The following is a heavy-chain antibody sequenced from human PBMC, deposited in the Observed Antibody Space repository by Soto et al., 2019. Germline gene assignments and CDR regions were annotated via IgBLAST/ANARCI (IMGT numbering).Heavy chain of an antibody. J-gene: IGHJ6*02. D-gene: IGHD1-1*01. CDR1: GFTFSSYG. CDR2: IWYDGSNK. V-gene: IGHV3-33*01. Sequence: PGGSLRLSCAASGFTFSSYGMHWVRQAPGKGLEWVAVIWYDGSNKYYADSVKGRFTISRDNSKNTLYLQMNSLRAEDTAVYYCARDLSPRLGRPPRYFYYYYGMDVWGQGTTVTVSS. CDR3: ARDLSPRLGRPPRYFYYYYGMDV.